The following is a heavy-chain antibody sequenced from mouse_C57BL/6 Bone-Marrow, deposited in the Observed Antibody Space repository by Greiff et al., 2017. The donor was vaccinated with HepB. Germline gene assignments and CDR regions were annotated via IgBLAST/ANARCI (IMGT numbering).Heavy chain of an antibody. Sequence: QVQLQQPGAELVIPGASVKLSCKASGYTFTSYCMHWVKQRPGQGLEWIGEFDPSDSYTNYNQKFKGKSTLTVDKSSSTAYMQLSSLTSEDSAVYYCARSYDGYYAMDYWGQGTSVTVSS. CDR2: FDPSDSYT. V-gene: IGHV1-69*01. J-gene: IGHJ4*01. D-gene: IGHD2-3*01. CDR1: GYTFTSYC. CDR3: ARSYDGYYAMDY.